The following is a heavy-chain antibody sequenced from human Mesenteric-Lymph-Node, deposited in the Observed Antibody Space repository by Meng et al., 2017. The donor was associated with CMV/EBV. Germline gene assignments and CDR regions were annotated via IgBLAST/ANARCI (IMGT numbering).Heavy chain of an antibody. V-gene: IGHV3-7*01. J-gene: IGHJ4*02. CDR1: GFTFSSYW. Sequence: GGSLRLSCAASGFTFSSYWMSWVRQAPGKGLEWVANIKQDGSEKYYVDSVKGRFTISRDNAKNSLYLQMNSLRAEDTAVYYCARDPYYDFWSGGGYFDYWGQGTLVTVSS. CDR3: ARDPYYDFWSGGGYFDY. D-gene: IGHD3-3*01. CDR2: IKQDGSEK.